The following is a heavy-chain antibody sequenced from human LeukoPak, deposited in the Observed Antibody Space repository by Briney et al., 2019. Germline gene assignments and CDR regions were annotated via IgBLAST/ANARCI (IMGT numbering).Heavy chain of an antibody. V-gene: IGHV3-66*01. J-gene: IGHJ4*02. D-gene: IGHD4-17*01. Sequence: PVVSLRLSCAASGFTVSSNYMSWVRQAPGKGLEWVSVIYSGGSTYYADSVKGRFTISRDNSKNTLYLQMNSLRAEDTAVYYCASTFYGDSPPYWGQGTLVTVCS. CDR2: IYSGGST. CDR1: GFTVSSNY. CDR3: ASTFYGDSPPY.